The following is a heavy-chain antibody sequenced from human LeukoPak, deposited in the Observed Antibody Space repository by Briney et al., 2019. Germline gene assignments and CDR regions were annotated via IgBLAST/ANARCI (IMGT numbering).Heavy chain of an antibody. J-gene: IGHJ6*03. CDR1: GGSISTHY. CDR2: IYYTGTT. CDR3: ARYIRSGDYYMDV. Sequence: SETLSLTCTVSGGSISTHYWSWIRQPPGKRLEWIGYIYYTGTTNYNPSLKSRATLSIDTSENQFSLKLSSVTAADTALYYCARYIRSGDYYMDVWGKGTTVTVSS. V-gene: IGHV4-59*11. D-gene: IGHD3-3*01.